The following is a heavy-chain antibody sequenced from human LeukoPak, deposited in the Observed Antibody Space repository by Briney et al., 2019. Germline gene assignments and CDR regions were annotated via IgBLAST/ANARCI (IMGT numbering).Heavy chain of an antibody. CDR1: GFTFSSYE. CDR2: ISSSGSTI. CDR3: ARGPDYDILADYFDY. J-gene: IGHJ4*02. D-gene: IGHD3-9*01. Sequence: GSLRLSCAASGFTFSSYEMNWVRQAPGKGLEWVSYISSSGSTIYYADSVKGRFTITRDNSKNTLFLQMNSLRPEDTAVYYCARGPDYDILADYFDYWGQGTLVTVSS. V-gene: IGHV3-48*03.